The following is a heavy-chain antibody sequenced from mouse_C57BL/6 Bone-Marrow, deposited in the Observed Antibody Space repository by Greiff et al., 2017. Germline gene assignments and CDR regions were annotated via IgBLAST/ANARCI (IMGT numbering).Heavy chain of an antibody. J-gene: IGHJ2*01. Sequence: EVKLVESGGGLVKPGGSLKLSCAASGFTFSSYAMSWVRQTPDKRLEWVATISAGGSYTYYPDNVKGRFTISRDNAKNNLYLQLSHLKSEDTAMYYCARDDVSFDYWGQGTTLTVSS. V-gene: IGHV5-4*01. D-gene: IGHD2-3*01. CDR3: ARDDVSFDY. CDR2: ISAGGSYT. CDR1: GFTFSSYA.